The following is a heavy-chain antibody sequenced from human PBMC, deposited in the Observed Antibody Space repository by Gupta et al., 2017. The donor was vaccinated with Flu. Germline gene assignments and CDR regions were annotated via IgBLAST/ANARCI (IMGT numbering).Heavy chain of an antibody. CDR1: GYNFKVYG. Sequence: QIQLVQSGAEVAKPGPSVKVSCKASGYNFKVYGVSWVREAPGQGLEWVGWISGNTGNTHYEEKFLGRVTMTIDASTTTAFLEVMSLGYDDTAVYYCARDDYDIWRFPAPFDNWGQGTPVTVSS. J-gene: IGHJ4*02. D-gene: IGHD3/OR15-3a*01. CDR2: ISGNTGNT. V-gene: IGHV1-18*01. CDR3: ARDDYDIWRFPAPFDN.